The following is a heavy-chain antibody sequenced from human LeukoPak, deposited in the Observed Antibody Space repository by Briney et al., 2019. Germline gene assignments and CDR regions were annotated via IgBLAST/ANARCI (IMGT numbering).Heavy chain of an antibody. J-gene: IGHJ4*02. Sequence: SETLSLTCTVSGGSISSYYWGWIRQPPGKGLEWIGSIYYSGSTYYNPSLKSRVTISVDRSKNQFSLKLSSVTAADTAVYYCARDRVGYSSSSIRGQGTLVTVSS. D-gene: IGHD6-6*01. CDR1: GGSISSYY. V-gene: IGHV4-39*07. CDR2: IYYSGST. CDR3: ARDRVGYSSSSI.